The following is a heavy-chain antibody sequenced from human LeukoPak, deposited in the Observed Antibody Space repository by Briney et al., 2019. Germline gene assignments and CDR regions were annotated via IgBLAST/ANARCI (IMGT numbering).Heavy chain of an antibody. CDR2: IHHSGST. V-gene: IGHV4-38-2*01. D-gene: IGHD6-13*01. CDR3: ARQRGSSSWFYYFDY. CDR1: GYSISSGYY. J-gene: IGHJ4*02. Sequence: SETLSLTCAVSGYSISSGYYWGWIRQPPGKGLEWIGSIHHSGSTYYNPSLKSRVTISVDTSKNQFSLKLSSVTAADTAVYYCARQRGSSSWFYYFDYWGQGTLVTVSS.